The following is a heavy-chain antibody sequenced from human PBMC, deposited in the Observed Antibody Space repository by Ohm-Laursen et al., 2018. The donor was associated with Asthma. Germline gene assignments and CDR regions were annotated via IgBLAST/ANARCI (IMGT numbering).Heavy chain of an antibody. D-gene: IGHD3-10*01. CDR2: INSVFRTT. Sequence: SVKVSCKSSGGTFSNYVIGWVRQAPGQGLEWMGGINSVFRTTDYAQKFQGRVTITADESTSTAYMELSSLRSEDTAVYYCARVGLGSGSYYYYYGMDVWGQGTTVTVSS. CDR3: ARVGLGSGSYYYYYGMDV. CDR1: GGTFSNYV. V-gene: IGHV1-69*13. J-gene: IGHJ6*02.